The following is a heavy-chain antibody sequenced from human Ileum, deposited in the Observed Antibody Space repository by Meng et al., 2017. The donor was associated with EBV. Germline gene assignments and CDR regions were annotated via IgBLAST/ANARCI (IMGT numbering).Heavy chain of an antibody. Sequence: QVQLQQWGAGLLKPSENLSLTCAVYGGSLGNNYWSWIRQPPGKGLEWIGEMSQSGSTNYNPSLKSRVTISVDTSKNQFSLKLNAVTAADTAVYYCARAWGYCSGGSCRTGWGQGTLVTVSS. V-gene: IGHV4-34*01. CDR3: ARAWGYCSGGSCRTG. CDR1: GGSLGNNY. J-gene: IGHJ4*02. D-gene: IGHD2-15*01. CDR2: MSQSGST.